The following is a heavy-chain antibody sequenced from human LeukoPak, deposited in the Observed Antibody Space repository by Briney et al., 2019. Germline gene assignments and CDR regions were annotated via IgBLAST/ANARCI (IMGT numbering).Heavy chain of an antibody. V-gene: IGHV4-4*07. CDR3: ARDHYDFWSGYSPQYYFDY. J-gene: IGHJ4*02. CDR2: IYTSGST. Sequence: KPSETLSLTCTVSGGSISSYYWSWIRQPAGKGLEWIGRIYTSGSTSYNPSLKSRVTISVDKSKDQFSLKLSSVTAADTAVYYCARDHYDFWSGYSPQYYFDYWGQGTLVTVSS. CDR1: GGSISSYY. D-gene: IGHD3-3*01.